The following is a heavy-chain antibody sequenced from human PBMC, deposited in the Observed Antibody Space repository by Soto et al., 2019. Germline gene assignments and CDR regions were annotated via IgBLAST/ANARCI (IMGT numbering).Heavy chain of an antibody. CDR3: AREGEMPYYYYGLDV. CDR1: GYTFTSYY. D-gene: IGHD3-16*01. J-gene: IGHJ6*02. CDR2: ISGYNGNT. V-gene: IGHV1-18*01. Sequence: GASVKVSCKASGYTFTSYYIHWVRQAPGQGLEWMGWISGYNGNTKYAQKLQGRIIMTTDTSTSTVYMDLRSLRSDDTAVYYCAREGEMPYYYYGLDVWGQGTTVTVSS.